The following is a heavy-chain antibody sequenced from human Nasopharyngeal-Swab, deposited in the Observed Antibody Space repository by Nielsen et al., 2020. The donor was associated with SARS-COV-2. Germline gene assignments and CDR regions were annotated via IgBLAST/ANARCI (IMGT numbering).Heavy chain of an antibody. CDR3: ARSWVPSHYYDSPYFDY. J-gene: IGHJ4*02. Sequence: ASVKVSCKASGYTFTSYAMHWVRQAPGQRLEWMGWINAGNGNTKYSQKLQGRVTMTTDTSTSTAYMELRSLRSDDTAVYYCARSWVPSHYYDSPYFDYWGQGTLVTVSS. V-gene: IGHV1-3*01. D-gene: IGHD3-22*01. CDR1: GYTFTSYA. CDR2: INAGNGNT.